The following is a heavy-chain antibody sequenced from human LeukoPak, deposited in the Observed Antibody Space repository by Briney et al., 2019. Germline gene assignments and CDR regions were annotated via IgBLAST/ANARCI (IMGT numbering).Heavy chain of an antibody. CDR1: GFTFSSYS. CDR3: ARHYDFWSGYSSWYYYYGMDV. CDR2: ISSSSSYI. V-gene: IGHV3-21*01. D-gene: IGHD3-3*01. Sequence: GGSLRLSCAASGFTFSSYSMNWVRQAPGKGLEWVSSISSSSSYIYYADSLKGRFTISRDNAKNSLYLQMNSLRAEDTAVYYCARHYDFWSGYSSWYYYYGMDVWGQGTTVTVSS. J-gene: IGHJ6*02.